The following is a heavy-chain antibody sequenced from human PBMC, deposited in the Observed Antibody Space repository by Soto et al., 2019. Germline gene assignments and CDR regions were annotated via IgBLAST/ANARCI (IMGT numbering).Heavy chain of an antibody. CDR2: IYDSGNP. J-gene: IGHJ6*03. Sequence: QVQLQESGPGLVKPSQTLSLTCSVSGGSISGGGYTWSWIRQHPENGLEWIGFIYDSGNPYSNPSLNSRVTMSVDTSKDQFSLKLSSVTAADAAVYYCARNRDCSGGSCYDYYMDVWGKGTTVTVSS. CDR3: ARNRDCSGGSCYDYYMDV. CDR1: GGSISGGGYT. D-gene: IGHD2-15*01. V-gene: IGHV4-31*03.